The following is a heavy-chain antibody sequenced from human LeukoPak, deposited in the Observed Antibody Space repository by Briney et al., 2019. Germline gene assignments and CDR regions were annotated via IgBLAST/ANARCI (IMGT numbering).Heavy chain of an antibody. CDR1: AESFTSYY. CDR3: ARGPDAFWRGWFDP. Sequence: KPSDTLSLPCGIFAESFTSYYWLWIPQSPGKALEWIADMYHDTSTHYDSSLKNRVTISIDACEQQFSLNLTSVTAADSAVYYCARGPDAFWRGWFDPWGPGILVSVSS. D-gene: IGHD3-3*01. CDR2: MYHDTST. V-gene: IGHV4-34*01. J-gene: IGHJ5*01.